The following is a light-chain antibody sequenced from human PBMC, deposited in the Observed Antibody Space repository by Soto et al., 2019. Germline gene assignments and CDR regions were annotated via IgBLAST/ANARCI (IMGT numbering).Light chain of an antibody. CDR1: TSSIGRNY. J-gene: IGLJ1*01. V-gene: IGLV1-47*01. CDR2: RNN. CDR3: AAWDDSLSGLYV. Sequence: QSVLTQPPSASGTPGQRVTISCSGGTSSIGRNYVYWYQQLPGTAPTLVIYRNNQRPSGVPDRFSGSKSGTSASLAIRGLRSEDEADYYCAAWDDSLSGLYVFGTGTKGTVL.